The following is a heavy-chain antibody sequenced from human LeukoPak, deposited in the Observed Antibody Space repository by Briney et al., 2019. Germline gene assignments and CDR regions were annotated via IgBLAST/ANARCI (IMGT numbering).Heavy chain of an antibody. J-gene: IGHJ5*02. CDR3: ARLGIAVAGTRFDP. Sequence: PSETLSITCTVSGGSISSYYWSWIRQPPGKGLEWIGYIYCSGSTNYNPSLKSRVTISVDTSKNQFSLKLSSVTAADTAVYYCARLGIAVAGTRFDPWGQGTLVTVSS. V-gene: IGHV4-59*08. CDR2: IYCSGST. D-gene: IGHD6-19*01. CDR1: GGSISSYY.